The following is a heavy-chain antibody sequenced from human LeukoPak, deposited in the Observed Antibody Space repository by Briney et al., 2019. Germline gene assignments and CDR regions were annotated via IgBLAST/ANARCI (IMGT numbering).Heavy chain of an antibody. Sequence: GGSLSLSCAVSGVSFKNYPWNWVRQAPGKALVWVAFISYDASLKYYADSVKGRFTISRDNSNSTLFLQMNSLTPEDTAVYYCARGRSGSSPVFDTSIDFWLKGRTAIVSS. CDR1: GVSFKNYP. CDR2: ISYDASLK. J-gene: IGHJ6*03. D-gene: IGHD1-26*01. CDR3: ARGRSGSSPVFDTSIDF. V-gene: IGHV3-30*04.